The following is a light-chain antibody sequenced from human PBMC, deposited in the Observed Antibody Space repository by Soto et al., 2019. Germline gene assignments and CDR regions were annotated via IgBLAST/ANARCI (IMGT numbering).Light chain of an antibody. V-gene: IGKV3-20*01. CDR2: DTS. CDR3: QHYGTSAL. Sequence: EIVLTQSPGTLSLSPGERATLSCRTSQSVSSSYLAWYQQKPGQAPRLLIYDTSDRATGIPDRFSASGSGTDFTLTISRLDPEYFAVYYCQHYGTSALFGPGTKVDIK. J-gene: IGKJ3*01. CDR1: QSVSSSY.